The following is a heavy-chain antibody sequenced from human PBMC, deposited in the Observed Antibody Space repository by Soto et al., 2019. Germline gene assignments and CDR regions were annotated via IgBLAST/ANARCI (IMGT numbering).Heavy chain of an antibody. CDR1: GFTFSSYA. CDR3: TKASSDRNHMEV. CDR2: ISGSGGST. Sequence: PGGSLRLSCAASGFTFSSYAMSWVRQPPGKGLEWVSAISGSGGSTYYADSVKGRFTISRDNSKNTLYLQMTSLRAEDTALYYCTKASSDRNHMEVWGPGTTVTVSS. V-gene: IGHV3-23*01. J-gene: IGHJ6*02.